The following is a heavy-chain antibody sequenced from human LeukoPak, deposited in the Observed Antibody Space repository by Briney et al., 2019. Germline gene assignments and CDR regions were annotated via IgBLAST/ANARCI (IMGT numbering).Heavy chain of an antibody. D-gene: IGHD2-15*01. CDR2: INHSGST. J-gene: IGHJ6*02. CDR3: ARSCRGTYYYYGMDV. CDR1: GGSFSGYY. V-gene: IGHV4-34*01. Sequence: SETLSLTCAVYGGSFSGYYWSWIRQPPGKGLEWIGEINHSGSTNYNPSLKSRATISVDTSKNQFSLKLSSVTAADTAVYYCARSCRGTYYYYGMDVWGQGTTVTVSS.